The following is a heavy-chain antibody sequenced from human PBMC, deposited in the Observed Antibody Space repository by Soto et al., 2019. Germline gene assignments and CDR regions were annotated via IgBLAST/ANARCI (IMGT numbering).Heavy chain of an antibody. J-gene: IGHJ4*02. Sequence: GGSLRLSCAASGFTVSSNYMSWVRQAPGKGLEWVSVIYSGGSTYYADSVKGRFTISRDNSKNTLYLQMNSLRAEDTAVYYCARARKGLAAAGTFFAYWGQGTLGTVS. CDR1: GFTVSSNY. CDR3: ARARKGLAAAGTFFAY. V-gene: IGHV3-53*01. CDR2: IYSGGST. D-gene: IGHD6-13*01.